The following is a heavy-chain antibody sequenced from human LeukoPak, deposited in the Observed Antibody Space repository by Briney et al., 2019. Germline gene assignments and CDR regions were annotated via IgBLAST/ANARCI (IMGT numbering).Heavy chain of an antibody. Sequence: GGSLRLSCAASGFIFNNYWISWVRQAPGEGLEWVANIKQDGSDKYVDSVKGRFTISRDNAKNSLYLQMYSLRAEDTAVYYCARQRRYCSGDNCYQRTFDYWGQGTLVTVSS. CDR2: IKQDGSDK. CDR1: GFIFNNYW. V-gene: IGHV3-7*01. J-gene: IGHJ4*02. CDR3: ARQRRYCSGDNCYQRTFDY. D-gene: IGHD2-15*01.